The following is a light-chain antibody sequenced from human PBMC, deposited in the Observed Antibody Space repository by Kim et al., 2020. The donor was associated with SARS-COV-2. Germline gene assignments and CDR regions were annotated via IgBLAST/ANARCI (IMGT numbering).Light chain of an antibody. Sequence: SASVGDRVTITCQASQDIVNYLNWYQQKPGKAPKLLIYDASNLETGVPSRFSGSGSWTDFTFTISSLQPEDIATYYCQQFDDLITFGGGTKVDIK. V-gene: IGKV1-33*01. CDR1: QDIVNY. J-gene: IGKJ4*01. CDR2: DAS. CDR3: QQFDDLIT.